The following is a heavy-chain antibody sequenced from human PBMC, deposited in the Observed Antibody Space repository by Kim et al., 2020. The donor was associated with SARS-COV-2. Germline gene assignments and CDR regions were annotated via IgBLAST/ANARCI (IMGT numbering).Heavy chain of an antibody. CDR1: GGTFGTYT. Sequence: SVKVSCKASGGTFGTYTITWVRQAPGHGLEWMGGIIPIFGTPDYAQNFQGRVTISADESTSTAYMELSSLRSEDTAVYYCAKKEIVGPLDYWGQGTLVTVSS. J-gene: IGHJ4*02. V-gene: IGHV1-69*13. D-gene: IGHD2-15*01. CDR2: IIPIFGTP. CDR3: AKKEIVGPLDY.